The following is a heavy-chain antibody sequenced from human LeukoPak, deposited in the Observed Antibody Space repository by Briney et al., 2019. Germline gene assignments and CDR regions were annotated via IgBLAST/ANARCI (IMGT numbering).Heavy chain of an antibody. Sequence: PGGSLRLSCAASGFIVSSNYMSWVRQAPGKGLEWVSVIYSGGSTYHADSVKGRFTISRDNSKNTLYLLMNSLGAEDTAVYYCARTSADYGEVLFDYWGQGTLVTVSS. CDR2: IYSGGST. D-gene: IGHD4/OR15-4a*01. V-gene: IGHV3-53*01. CDR1: GFIVSSNY. J-gene: IGHJ4*02. CDR3: ARTSADYGEVLFDY.